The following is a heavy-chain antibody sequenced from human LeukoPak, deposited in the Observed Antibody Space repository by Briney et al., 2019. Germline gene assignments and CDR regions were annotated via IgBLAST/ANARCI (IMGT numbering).Heavy chain of an antibody. CDR1: GGSFSGYY. J-gene: IGHJ4*02. CDR2: INHSGST. D-gene: IGHD3-22*01. V-gene: IGHV4-34*01. Sequence: PSETLSLTCAVYGGSFSGYYWSWIRQPPGKGLEWIGEINHSGSTNYNPSLKSRVTISVDTSKNQFSLKLSSVTAADTAVYYCASLFYHDSSGYYWDFDYWGQGTLVTVSS. CDR3: ASLFYHDSSGYYWDFDY.